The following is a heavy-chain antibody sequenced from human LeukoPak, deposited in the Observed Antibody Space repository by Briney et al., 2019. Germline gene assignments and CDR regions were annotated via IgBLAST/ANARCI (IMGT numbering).Heavy chain of an antibody. CDR2: INHSGSI. J-gene: IGHJ5*02. D-gene: IGHD4-17*01. CDR3: ARKTTVTTGFDP. V-gene: IGHV4-34*01. CDR1: GFTFSSYE. Sequence: PGGSLRLSCAASGFTFSSYEMNWVRQAPGKGLEWIGEINHSGSINYNPSLKSRVTISVDTSKNQFSLKLSSVTAADTAVYYCARKTTVTTGFDPWGQGTLVTVSS.